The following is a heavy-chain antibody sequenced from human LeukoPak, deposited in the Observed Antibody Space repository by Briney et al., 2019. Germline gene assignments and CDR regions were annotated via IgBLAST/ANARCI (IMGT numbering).Heavy chain of an antibody. CDR2: ISWNSGSI. CDR3: ARGVTYYYGSGSPYYFDY. V-gene: IGHV3-9*01. J-gene: IGHJ4*02. D-gene: IGHD3-10*01. Sequence: SLRLSCAASGFTFDDYAMHWVRQAPGKGLEWVSGISWNSGSIGYADSVKGRFTISRDNAKNSLYPQMNSLRAEDTALYYCARGVTYYYGSGSPYYFDYWGQGTLVTVSS. CDR1: GFTFDDYA.